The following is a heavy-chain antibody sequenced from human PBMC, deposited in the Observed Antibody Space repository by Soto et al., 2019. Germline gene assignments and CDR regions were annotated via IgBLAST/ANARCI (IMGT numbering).Heavy chain of an antibody. J-gene: IGHJ6*02. V-gene: IGHV4-59*08. Sequence: PSETLSLTCTASGGSISSYYWSWIRQPPGKGLQWIGYIYYSGSTYYNPSLKSRVTISVDTSKNQFSLKLSSVTAADTAVYYCARAGGWYTFTAYYYYYYGMDVWGQGTTVTVSS. CDR1: GGSISSYY. CDR3: ARAGGWYTFTAYYYYYYGMDV. D-gene: IGHD6-19*01. CDR2: IYYSGST.